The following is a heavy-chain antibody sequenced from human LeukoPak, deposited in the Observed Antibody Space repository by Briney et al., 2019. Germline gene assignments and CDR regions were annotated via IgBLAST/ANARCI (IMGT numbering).Heavy chain of an antibody. Sequence: GRSLRLSCAASAFSFSGYGIHWVSHAPGKGLEWVAVIWHDGSAEFYADSVRGRFSISRDDSKNMVYLQMNYLRAEDTALYYCAKDSRGGWTGYFDNWGQGTLVTVSS. CDR3: AKDSRGGWTGYFDN. CDR1: AFSFSGYG. CDR2: IWHDGSAE. V-gene: IGHV3-33*06. J-gene: IGHJ4*02. D-gene: IGHD6-19*01.